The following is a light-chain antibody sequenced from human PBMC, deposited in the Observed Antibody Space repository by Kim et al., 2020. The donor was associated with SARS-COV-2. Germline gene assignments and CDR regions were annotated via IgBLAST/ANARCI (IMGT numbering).Light chain of an antibody. Sequence: DVVMTQSPLSLLVTLGQPASISCRSSQSLVHSDGNTYLIWFQQRPGQSPSRLIYKVSNRESGVPDRFSGSGSDTDFTLKLSRVEAEDVGLYYCVQATHCPFTFGPGTKVDIK. CDR1: QSLVHSDGNTY. CDR2: KVS. J-gene: IGKJ3*01. V-gene: IGKV2-30*02. CDR3: VQATHCPFT.